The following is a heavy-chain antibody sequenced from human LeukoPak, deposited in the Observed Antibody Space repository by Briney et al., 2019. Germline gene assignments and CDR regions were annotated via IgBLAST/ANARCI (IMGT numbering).Heavy chain of an antibody. CDR1: GFTFSNYV. CDR3: ARGGKRALAGTRSPQYFQH. D-gene: IGHD6-19*01. J-gene: IGHJ1*01. CDR2: IRLDDSTE. V-gene: IGHV3-30*02. Sequence: GGSLRLSCAASGFTFSNYVMHWVRQAPGKGLQWVAFIRLDDSTEYSADSVKGRFTISRDSSKNTLYVQMNSLRSEDTAVYYCARGGKRALAGTRSPQYFQHWGQGTLVTVSS.